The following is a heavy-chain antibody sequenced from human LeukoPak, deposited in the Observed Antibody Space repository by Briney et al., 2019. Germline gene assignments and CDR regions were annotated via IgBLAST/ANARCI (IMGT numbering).Heavy chain of an antibody. CDR1: GYTFTSYY. CDR3: ARDRELYSKFVWFDP. D-gene: IGHD4-11*01. CDR2: INPSGGST. J-gene: IGHJ5*02. V-gene: IGHV1-46*03. Sequence: ASVKVSCKASGYTFTSYYMHWVRQAPGQGLEWMGIINPSGGSTSYAQKFQGRVTMTRDTSTSTVYMELSSLRSEDTAVYYCARDRELYSKFVWFDPWGQGTLVTVSS.